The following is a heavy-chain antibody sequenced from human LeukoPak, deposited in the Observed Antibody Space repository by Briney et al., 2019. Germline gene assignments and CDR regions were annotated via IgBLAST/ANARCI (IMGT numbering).Heavy chain of an antibody. D-gene: IGHD1-26*01. V-gene: IGHV3-20*04. CDR1: GFTVSSDS. CDR2: INWNGGST. J-gene: IGHJ6*03. Sequence: GGSLRLSCTVSGFTVSSDSMSWVRQAPGKGLEWVSGINWNGGSTGYADSVKGRFTISRDNAKNSLYLQMNSLRAEDTALYYCAREGPSGSPLMDVWGKGTTVTVSS. CDR3: AREGPSGSPLMDV.